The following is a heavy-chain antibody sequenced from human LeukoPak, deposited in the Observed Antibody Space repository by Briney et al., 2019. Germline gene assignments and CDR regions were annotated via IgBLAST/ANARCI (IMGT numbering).Heavy chain of an antibody. Sequence: ASVKVSCKASGYTFTGYYMHWVRQAPGQGLEWMGWINPNSGGTNYAQKFQGRVTMTRDTSISTAYMELSRLRSDDTAVYYCVRDWGSVDYYDSSGYSPGSWGQGTLVTVSS. V-gene: IGHV1-2*02. D-gene: IGHD3-22*01. CDR2: INPNSGGT. CDR1: GYTFTGYY. J-gene: IGHJ4*02. CDR3: VRDWGSVDYYDSSGYSPGS.